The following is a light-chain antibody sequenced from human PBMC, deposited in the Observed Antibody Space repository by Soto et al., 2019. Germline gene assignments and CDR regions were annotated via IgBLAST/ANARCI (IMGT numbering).Light chain of an antibody. CDR1: QNIRSY. CDR2: AAS. V-gene: IGKV1-39*01. Sequence: DIQMTQSPSSLSASVGDRVTITCRATQNIRSYLNWYQQKPGKAPKLLIYAASSLQSGVPSRFRGTASGTDFTLTISSLQPEDFATYYCQQSYSTLTFGGGTKVEIK. J-gene: IGKJ4*01. CDR3: QQSYSTLT.